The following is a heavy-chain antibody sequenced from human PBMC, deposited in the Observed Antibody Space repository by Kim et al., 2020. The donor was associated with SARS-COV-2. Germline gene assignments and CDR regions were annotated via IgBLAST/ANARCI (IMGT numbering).Heavy chain of an antibody. D-gene: IGHD3-10*01. Sequence: SVKVSCKASGGTFSSYAISWVRQAPGQGLEWMGGIIPIFGTANYAQKFQGRVTITADESTSTAYMELSSLRSEDTAVYYCVRVRREGSDAFDIWGQGTMVTVSS. V-gene: IGHV1-69*13. CDR2: IIPIFGTA. J-gene: IGHJ3*02. CDR3: VRVRREGSDAFDI. CDR1: GGTFSSYA.